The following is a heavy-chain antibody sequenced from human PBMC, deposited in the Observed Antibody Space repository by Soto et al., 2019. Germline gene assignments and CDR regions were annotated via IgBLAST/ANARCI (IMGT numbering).Heavy chain of an antibody. Sequence: GGSLRLSCAASGFTFRNNVLSWVRQAPGKGLDWVSGITGGGRDTYYADSVKGRFTIARDNSKNTLYLQMTSLRADDTAVYYCAKDRRAGGNYGFYSDFWGQGALVTVSS. CDR3: AKDRRAGGNYGFYSDF. CDR2: ITGGGRDT. CDR1: GFTFRNNV. V-gene: IGHV3-23*01. D-gene: IGHD1-7*01. J-gene: IGHJ4*02.